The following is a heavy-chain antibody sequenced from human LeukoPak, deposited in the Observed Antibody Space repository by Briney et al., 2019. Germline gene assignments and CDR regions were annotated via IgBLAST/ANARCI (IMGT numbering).Heavy chain of an antibody. D-gene: IGHD2-2*02. J-gene: IGHJ3*02. V-gene: IGHV5-51*01. Sequence: GESLKISCKGSGYSFTSYWIGWVRQMPGKGLEWMGIIYPGDSDTRYSPSFQGQVTILADKSISTAYLQWSSLKASDTAMYYCAGGREYHETPTAAIRVDAFDIWGQGTMVTVSS. CDR3: AGGREYHETPTAAIRVDAFDI. CDR2: IYPGDSDT. CDR1: GYSFTSYW.